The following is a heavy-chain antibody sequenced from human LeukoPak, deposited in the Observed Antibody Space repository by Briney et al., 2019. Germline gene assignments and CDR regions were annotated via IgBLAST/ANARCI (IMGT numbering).Heavy chain of an antibody. CDR2: IYYSGST. Sequence: SETLSLTCAVYGGSFSGYYWSWIRQPPGKGLEWIGYIYYSGSTNYNPSLKSRVTISVDTSKNQFSLKLSSVTAADTAVYYCARELWSTGSFDYWGQGTLVTVSS. CDR1: GGSFSGYY. D-gene: IGHD2-21*01. J-gene: IGHJ4*02. CDR3: ARELWSTGSFDY. V-gene: IGHV4-59*01.